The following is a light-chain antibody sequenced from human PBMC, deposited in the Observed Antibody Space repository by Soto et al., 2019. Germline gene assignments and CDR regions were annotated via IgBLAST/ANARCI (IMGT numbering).Light chain of an antibody. CDR1: QSINSRY. CDR2: GAS. Sequence: RVWTQSPGTLSLSPGERATLSCRASQSINSRYLAWYQQKPGQAPRLLIYGASSRATGIPDRFSGSGSGTDFTLTIRRLEPEDFAVYYCQQLGSSPGFTFGPGTKVDIK. V-gene: IGKV3-20*01. J-gene: IGKJ3*01. CDR3: QQLGSSPGFT.